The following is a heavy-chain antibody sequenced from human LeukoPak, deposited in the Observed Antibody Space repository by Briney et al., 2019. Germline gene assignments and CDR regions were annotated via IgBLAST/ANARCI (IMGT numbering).Heavy chain of an antibody. D-gene: IGHD3-10*01. CDR3: AREHYYIDY. J-gene: IGHJ4*02. CDR1: GYTFTDYY. Sequence: ASVKVSCKTSGYTFTDYYLHWVRQAPGQGLEWMGWISAYNGNTNYAQKLQGRVTMTTDTSTSTAYMELRSLRSDDTAVYYCAREHYYIDYWGQGTLVTVSS. CDR2: ISAYNGNT. V-gene: IGHV1-18*01.